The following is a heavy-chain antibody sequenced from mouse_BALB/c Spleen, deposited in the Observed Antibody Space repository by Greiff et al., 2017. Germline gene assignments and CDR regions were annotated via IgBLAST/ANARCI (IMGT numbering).Heavy chain of an antibody. V-gene: IGHV10-1*02. CDR3: VSYYAMDY. Sequence: EVHLVESGGGLVQPKGSLKLSCAASGFTFNTYAMNWVRQAPGKGLEWVARIRSKSNNYATYYADSVKDRFTISRDDSQSMLYLQMNNLKTEDTAMYYCVSYYAMDYWGQGTSVTVSS. J-gene: IGHJ4*01. CDR2: IRSKSNNYAT. CDR1: GFTFNTYA.